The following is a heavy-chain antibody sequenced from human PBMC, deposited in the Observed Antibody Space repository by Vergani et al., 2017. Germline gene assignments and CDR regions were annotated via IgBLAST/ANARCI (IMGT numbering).Heavy chain of an antibody. V-gene: IGHV3-21*01. CDR2: ISSSSSYI. D-gene: IGHD6-6*01. CDR3: ARFWGSSSMGNWFDP. Sequence: EVQLVESGGGLVKPGGSLRLSCAASGFTFSSYSMNWVRQAPGKGLEWVSSISSSSSYIYYADSVKGRFTISRDNAKNSLYLQMNSLRAEDTAVYYCARFWGSSSMGNWFDPWGQGTLVTVSS. CDR1: GFTFSSYS. J-gene: IGHJ5*02.